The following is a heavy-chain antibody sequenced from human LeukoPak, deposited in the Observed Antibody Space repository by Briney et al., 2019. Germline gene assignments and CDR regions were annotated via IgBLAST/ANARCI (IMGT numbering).Heavy chain of an antibody. V-gene: IGHV3-73*01. CDR1: GFTFSGSA. CDR3: TRPGGTQDY. D-gene: IGHD2-15*01. Sequence: GGSLRLSCAASGFTFSGSAMHWVRQASGKGLEWVGRIRSKANSYATAYAASVKGRFTISRDDSKNTAYLQMNSLKTEDTAVYYCTRPGGTQDYWGQGTLVTVSS. CDR2: IRSKANSYAT. J-gene: IGHJ4*02.